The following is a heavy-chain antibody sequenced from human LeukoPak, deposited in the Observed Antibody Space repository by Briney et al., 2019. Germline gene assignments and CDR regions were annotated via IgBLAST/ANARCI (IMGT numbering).Heavy chain of an antibody. J-gene: IGHJ5*02. CDR3: AGYDSSGYRA. CDR2: IYYSGST. V-gene: IGHV4-31*03. D-gene: IGHD3-22*01. Sequence: KPSQTLSLTCTVSGVSISSGGYYWSWIRQHPGKGLEWIGYIYYSGSTYYNPSLKSRVTISVDTSKNQFSLKLSSVTAADTAVYYCAGYDSSGYRAWGQGTLVTVSS. CDR1: GVSISSGGYY.